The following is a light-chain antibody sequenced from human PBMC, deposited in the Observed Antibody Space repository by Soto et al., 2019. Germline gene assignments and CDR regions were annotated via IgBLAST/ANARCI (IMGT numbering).Light chain of an antibody. Sequence: EIVLTQSPATLSLSPGERATLSCRASQGVSSTYLAWYQQKPGQAPRLLIYGASSRATGIPDRFSGNGYGTDFTLTISRLEPEDFAVYYCQQYGSSPLYTFGQGTKLEIK. CDR3: QQYGSSPLYT. CDR2: GAS. CDR1: QGVSSTY. V-gene: IGKV3-20*01. J-gene: IGKJ2*01.